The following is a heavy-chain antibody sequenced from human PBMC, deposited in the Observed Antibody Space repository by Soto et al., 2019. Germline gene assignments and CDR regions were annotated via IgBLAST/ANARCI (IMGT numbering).Heavy chain of an antibody. Sequence: ASVKVSCKASGYTFTSYAMHWVRQAPGQRLEWMGWINAGNGNTKYSQKFQGRVTITRDTSASTAYMELSSLRSEDTAVYYCARVVATKAGTTAAEYSGMDAWGQGATLTVSS. D-gene: IGHD5-12*01. J-gene: IGHJ6*02. V-gene: IGHV1-3*01. CDR1: GYTFTSYA. CDR3: ARVVATKAGTTAAEYSGMDA. CDR2: INAGNGNT.